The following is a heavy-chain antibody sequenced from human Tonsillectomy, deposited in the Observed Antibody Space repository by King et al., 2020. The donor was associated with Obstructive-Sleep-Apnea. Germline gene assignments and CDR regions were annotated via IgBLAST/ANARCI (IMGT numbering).Heavy chain of an antibody. V-gene: IGHV5-51*01. Sequence: QLVQSGAEVKKPGESLKISCKGSGYSFTSYWIGWVRQMPGKGLEWMGIIYPGDSDTRYSPSFQGQVTISADKSISTAYLQWGSLKASDTAMYYCARQVDSGYDYGASAGHFDYWGQGTLVTVSS. J-gene: IGHJ4*02. D-gene: IGHD5-12*01. CDR3: ARQVDSGYDYGASAGHFDY. CDR2: IYPGDSDT. CDR1: GYSFTSYW.